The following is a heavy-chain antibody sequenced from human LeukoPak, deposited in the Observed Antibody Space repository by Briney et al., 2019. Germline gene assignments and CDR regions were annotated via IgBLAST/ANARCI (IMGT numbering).Heavy chain of an antibody. J-gene: IGHJ4*02. V-gene: IGHV4-39*01. CDR3: ARQYGPIDY. CDR2: IYYSGST. CDR1: GGSISSAGYY. D-gene: IGHD4-17*01. Sequence: SETLSLTCTVSGGSISSAGYYWGWIRQPPGRGLEWIGSIYYSGSTYYNPSLKSRVTISVDTSKNQFSLKLYSVTAADTSVYYCARQYGPIDYWGQGTLVTVSS.